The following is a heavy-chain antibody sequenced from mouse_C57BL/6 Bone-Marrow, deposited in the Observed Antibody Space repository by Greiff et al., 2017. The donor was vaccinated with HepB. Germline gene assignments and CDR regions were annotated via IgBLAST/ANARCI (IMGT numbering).Heavy chain of an antibody. CDR3: ARESFCYYGRWYFDF. V-gene: IGHV1-59*01. CDR1: GYTFTSYW. J-gene: IGHJ1*03. CDR2: IDPSDSYT. Sequence: QVQLQQPGAELVRPGASVKLSCKASGYTFTSYWMHWVKQRPGQGLEWIGVIDPSDSYTNYNQKFKGKATLTVDTSSSTAYMQLSSLTSEDSAVYYCARESFCYYGRWYFDFGGRGTAVTVSA. D-gene: IGHD1-1*01.